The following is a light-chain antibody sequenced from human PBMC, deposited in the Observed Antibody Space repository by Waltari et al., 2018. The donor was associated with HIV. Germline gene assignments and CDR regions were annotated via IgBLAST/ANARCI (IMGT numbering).Light chain of an antibody. J-gene: IGKJ4*02. CDR3: QKYTLMRT. Sequence: EIVMTQSPATLPVSPGERLTLSCRASQTPSDNLAWYKQRPGQAHRLLIYAVSTRFSGVADRFRGSGSGTEYNLTNTSRLPEDVGSYVWQKYTLMRTLGEGTNVEI. CDR1: QTPSDN. V-gene: IGKV3-15*01. CDR2: AVS.